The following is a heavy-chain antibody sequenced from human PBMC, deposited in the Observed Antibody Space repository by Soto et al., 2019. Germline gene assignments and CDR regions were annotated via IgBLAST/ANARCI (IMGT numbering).Heavy chain of an antibody. D-gene: IGHD1-26*01. CDR2: IIPIAAIA. CDR1: GGTFSRYT. Sequence: SVKVSCKASGGTFSRYTINWVRQAPGQGLEWMGRIIPIAAIANYTQKFQGRVTITVDKSAGTVYMQLSSLTSEDTAVYYCARDDSGFSGSHYIDYFNYWGQGALVTVSS. CDR3: ARDDSGFSGSHYIDYFNY. J-gene: IGHJ4*02. V-gene: IGHV1-69*04.